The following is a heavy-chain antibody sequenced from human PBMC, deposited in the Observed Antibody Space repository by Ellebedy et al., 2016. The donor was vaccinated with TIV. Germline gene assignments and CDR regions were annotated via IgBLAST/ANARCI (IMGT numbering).Heavy chain of an antibody. V-gene: IGHV4-4*07. CDR3: VRRLIDPPAFDY. CDR1: GGSISTDY. CDR2: ISSSGTT. J-gene: IGHJ4*02. Sequence: SETLSLXXTVSGGSISTDYWSWIRQPAGKGLEWVGRISSSGTTNYNPSLRSRVTMSVDTSKNQFSLKLTSVTAADTGIYYCVRRLIDPPAFDYWGQGALVTVSS. D-gene: IGHD3-22*01.